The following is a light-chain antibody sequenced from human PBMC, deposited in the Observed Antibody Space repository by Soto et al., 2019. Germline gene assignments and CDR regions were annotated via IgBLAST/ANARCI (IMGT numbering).Light chain of an antibody. CDR1: QNINGY. Sequence: EIVLTQSPATLSLSPGEKATLPCRSSQNINGYLAWYQQRPGRAPRLLIYDVSNRATGIPARFSGSGSGTDFTLTISRLESDDFALYYCQQYAEGTPITFGQGTRLEI. J-gene: IGKJ5*01. V-gene: IGKV3-11*01. CDR3: QQYAEGTPIT. CDR2: DVS.